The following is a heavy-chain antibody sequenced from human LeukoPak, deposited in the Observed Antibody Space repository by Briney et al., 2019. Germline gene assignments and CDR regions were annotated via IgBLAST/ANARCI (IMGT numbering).Heavy chain of an antibody. CDR3: APEQTSKLHAFDI. Sequence: PSETLSLTCAVYGGSFSGYYWSWIRQPPGKGLEWIGEINHSGSTNYNPSLKSRVTISVDTSKNLFSLKLSSVTAADTAVYYCAPEQTSKLHAFDIWGQGTMVTVSS. V-gene: IGHV4-34*01. D-gene: IGHD1-1*01. CDR2: INHSGST. CDR1: GGSFSGYY. J-gene: IGHJ3*02.